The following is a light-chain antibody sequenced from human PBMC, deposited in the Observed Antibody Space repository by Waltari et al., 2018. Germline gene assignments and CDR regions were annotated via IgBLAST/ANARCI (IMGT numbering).Light chain of an antibody. CDR3: QQYGTSVLVS. CDR1: QSLNNNY. J-gene: IGKJ4*01. Sequence: IVLTQSPGTLSLSPGERATLSCRASQSLNNNYLAWYQQKPGQAPRLLIYDTSTRATGIPDRFSGSGSGTDFTLTISRLDPEDFAVYYCQQYGTSVLVSFGGGTKVEIK. V-gene: IGKV3-20*01. CDR2: DTS.